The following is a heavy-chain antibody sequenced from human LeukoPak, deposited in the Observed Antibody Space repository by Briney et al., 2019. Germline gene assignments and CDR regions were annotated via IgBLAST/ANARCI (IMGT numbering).Heavy chain of an antibody. D-gene: IGHD3-3*01. CDR3: ARDSAPPYYDFWSGYYIDY. CDR1: GGSISSGSYY. Sequence: PSQTLSLTCTVSGGSISSGSYYWSWIRQPAGKGLEWIVRIYTSGSTNYNPSLKSRVTISVDTSKNQFSLKLSSVTAADTAVYYCARDSAPPYYDFWSGYYIDYWGQGTLVTVSS. V-gene: IGHV4-61*02. J-gene: IGHJ4*02. CDR2: IYTSGST.